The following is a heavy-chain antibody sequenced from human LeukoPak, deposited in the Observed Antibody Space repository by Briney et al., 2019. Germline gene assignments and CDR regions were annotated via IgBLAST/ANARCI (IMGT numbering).Heavy chain of an antibody. Sequence: SETLSLTCAVYGGSFSGYYWSWIRQPPGKGLEWIGEINHSGSTNYNPSLKSRVTISVDTSKNQFSLKLSSVTAADTAVYYCARGGRDWGQGTLVTVSS. V-gene: IGHV4-34*01. CDR2: INHSGST. CDR1: GGSFSGYY. J-gene: IGHJ4*02. D-gene: IGHD5-24*01. CDR3: ARGGRD.